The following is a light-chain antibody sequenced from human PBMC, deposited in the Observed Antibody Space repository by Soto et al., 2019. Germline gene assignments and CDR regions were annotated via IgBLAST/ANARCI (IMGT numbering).Light chain of an antibody. CDR1: QSVGSD. V-gene: IGKV3-15*01. J-gene: IGKJ1*01. Sequence: EIVMTQSPATLSVSPGARATLSCRASQSVGSDLVWYRQKPGQAPRLLIYGASTRATGIPARFSGSGSGTEFTLTISSLQSEDFAVYFCYQYDSSPWTFGQGTKVDIK. CDR3: YQYDSSPWT. CDR2: GAS.